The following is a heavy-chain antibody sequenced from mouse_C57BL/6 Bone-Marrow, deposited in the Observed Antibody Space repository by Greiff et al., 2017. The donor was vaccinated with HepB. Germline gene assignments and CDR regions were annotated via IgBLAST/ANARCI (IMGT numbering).Heavy chain of an antibody. CDR1: GYTFTDYN. J-gene: IGHJ4*01. V-gene: IGHV1-22*01. D-gene: IGHD1-1*01. Sequence: EVQLQQSGPELVKPGASVKMSCKASGYTFTDYNMHWVKQSHGKSLEWIGYINPNNGGTSYNQKFKGKATLTVNKSSSTAYMELRSLTSEDSAVYYCARGTDGSIYVVDYWGQGTSVTVSS. CDR3: ARGTDGSIYVVDY. CDR2: INPNNGGT.